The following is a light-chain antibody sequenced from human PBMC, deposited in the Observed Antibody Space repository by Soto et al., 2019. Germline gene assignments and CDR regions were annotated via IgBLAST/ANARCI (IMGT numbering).Light chain of an antibody. CDR3: QQYGSSFGT. J-gene: IGKJ1*01. Sequence: EIVLTQSPGTLSLSPGERATLSCRASQRVSSGYLAWYQQKPGQAPRLLIYGASSRATGIPDRFSGSGSGTDFTLTISRLEPEDFAVYYCQQYGSSFGTFGQGTKVDIK. CDR1: QRVSSGY. V-gene: IGKV3-20*01. CDR2: GAS.